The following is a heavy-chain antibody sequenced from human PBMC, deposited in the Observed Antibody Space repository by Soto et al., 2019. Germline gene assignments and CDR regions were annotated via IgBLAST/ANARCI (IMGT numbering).Heavy chain of an antibody. CDR3: AKIRQAVAALGLFDY. Sequence: GGSLRLSCAASGFTFSSYAMSWVRQAPGKGLEWVSAISGSGGGTYYAASVKGRFTISRDNSKNTLYLQMNSLRAEDTAVYYCAKIRQAVAALGLFDYWGQGTLVTVSS. D-gene: IGHD6-19*01. CDR1: GFTFSSYA. CDR2: ISGSGGGT. J-gene: IGHJ4*02. V-gene: IGHV3-23*01.